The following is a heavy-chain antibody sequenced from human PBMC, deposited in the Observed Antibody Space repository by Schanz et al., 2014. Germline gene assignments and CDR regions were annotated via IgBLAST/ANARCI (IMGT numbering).Heavy chain of an antibody. Sequence: VVLVESGGGLVKPGRSLRLSCSTSGFTFADYSVSWFRQAPGKGLEWVGLIKSKANGGTTEFAASVEGRFSIFRDDSNSIAYLQRSGLRAEDSADYYCARLVGYCTSVTCYWDRAYFDYWGEGTLVSVS. CDR3: ARLVGYCTSVTCYWDRAYFDY. J-gene: IGHJ4*02. D-gene: IGHD2-8*01. CDR1: GFTFADYS. CDR2: IKSKANGGTT. V-gene: IGHV3-49*05.